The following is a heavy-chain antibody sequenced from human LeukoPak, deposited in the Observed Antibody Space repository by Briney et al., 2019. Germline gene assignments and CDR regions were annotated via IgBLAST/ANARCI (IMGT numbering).Heavy chain of an antibody. J-gene: IGHJ4*02. Sequence: GGSLRLSCAASGFAFNTYTISWVRQAPGKGLEWVSSISSTSIYIYYADSVKGRFTISRDNAKNSLYLQMNSLRAEDTAVYYCARVRSGYGSLDYWGQGALVTVSS. CDR2: ISSTSIYI. V-gene: IGHV3-21*01. D-gene: IGHD5-12*01. CDR3: ARVRSGYGSLDY. CDR1: GFAFNTYT.